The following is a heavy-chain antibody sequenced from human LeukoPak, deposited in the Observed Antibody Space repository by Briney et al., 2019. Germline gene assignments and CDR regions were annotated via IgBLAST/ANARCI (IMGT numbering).Heavy chain of an antibody. CDR3: ARADRRDGGSYLIGP. CDR2: INPNSGGT. V-gene: IGHV1-2*02. D-gene: IGHD6-6*01. J-gene: IGHJ5*02. Sequence: ASVKVSCKTSGYSFTDYYMHWVRHAPGQGLEWMGWINPNSGGTSSAQKFHGSVTMTRDTSITTVYMEVSWLTSDDTAIYYCARADRRDGGSYLIGPWGQGTLVTVSS. CDR1: GYSFTDYY.